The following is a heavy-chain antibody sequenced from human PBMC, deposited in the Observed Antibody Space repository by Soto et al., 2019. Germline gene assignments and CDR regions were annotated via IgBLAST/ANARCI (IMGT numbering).Heavy chain of an antibody. D-gene: IGHD3-9*01. Sequence: ASVKVSCKASGYTFTSYCTSWVRQAPGQGLEWMGWISAYNGNTNYAQKLQGRVTMTTDTSTSTAYMELRSLRSDDTAVYYCARDGRRDILTGYYNGWGQGTLVTVSS. CDR3: ARDGRRDILTGYYNG. V-gene: IGHV1-18*01. J-gene: IGHJ4*02. CDR2: ISAYNGNT. CDR1: GYTFTSYC.